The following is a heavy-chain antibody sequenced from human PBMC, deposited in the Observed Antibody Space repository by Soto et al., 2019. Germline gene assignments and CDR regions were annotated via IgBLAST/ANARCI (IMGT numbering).Heavy chain of an antibody. CDR3: ARHQSHSSSYVDP. D-gene: IGHD6-13*01. J-gene: IGHJ5*02. Sequence: TSETLSLTCTVSGGSSSSSSYYWGWIRQPPGKGLEWIGSIYYSGSTYYNPSLKSRVTISVDTSKNQFSLKLSSVTAADTAVYYCARHQSHSSSYVDPWGQGTLVTVSS. CDR1: GGSSSSSSYY. CDR2: IYYSGST. V-gene: IGHV4-39*01.